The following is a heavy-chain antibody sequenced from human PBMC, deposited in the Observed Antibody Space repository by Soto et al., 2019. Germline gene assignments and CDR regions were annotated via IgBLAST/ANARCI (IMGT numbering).Heavy chain of an antibody. CDR3: ARKSPYGSGSYFDY. CDR2: IIPIFGTA. CDR1: GGTFSSYA. D-gene: IGHD3-10*01. Sequence: SVKVSCKASGGTFSSYAISWVRQAPGQGLEWMGGIIPIFGTANYAQKFQGRVTITADESTSTAYMKLSSVTAADTAVYYCARKSPYGSGSYFDYWGQGTLVTVSS. V-gene: IGHV1-69*13. J-gene: IGHJ4*02.